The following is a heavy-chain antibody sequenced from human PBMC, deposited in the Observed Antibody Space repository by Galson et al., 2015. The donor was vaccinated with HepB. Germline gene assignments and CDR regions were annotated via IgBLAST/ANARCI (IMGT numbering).Heavy chain of an antibody. CDR1: GGSFSGYY. V-gene: IGHV4-34*01. J-gene: IGHJ3*02. D-gene: IGHD4-17*01. CDR2: INHSGST. Sequence: LSLTCAVYGGSFSGYYWSWIRQPPGKGLEWIGEINHSGSTDYNPSLKSRVTISVDTSKNQFSLKLSSVTAADTAVYYCAVTTGQRGAFDIWGQGTMVTVSS. CDR3: AVTTGQRGAFDI.